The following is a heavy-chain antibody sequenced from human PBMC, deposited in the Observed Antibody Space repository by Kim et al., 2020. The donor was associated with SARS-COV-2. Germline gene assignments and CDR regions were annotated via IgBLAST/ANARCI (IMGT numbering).Heavy chain of an antibody. D-gene: IGHD5-12*01. CDR1: GFTFSSYS. CDR3: AREGGMATITDFDY. V-gene: IGHV3-21*01. J-gene: IGHJ4*02. CDR2: ISSSSSYI. Sequence: GGSLRLSCAASGFTFSSYSMNWVRQAPGKGLEWVSSISSSSSYIYYAYSVKGRFTISRDNAKNSLYLQMNSLRAEDTAVYYCAREGGMATITDFDYWGQGTLVTVSS.